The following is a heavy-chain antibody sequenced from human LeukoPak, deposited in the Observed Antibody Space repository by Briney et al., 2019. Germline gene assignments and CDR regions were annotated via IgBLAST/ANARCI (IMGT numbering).Heavy chain of an antibody. D-gene: IGHD5-12*01. J-gene: IGHJ5*02. CDR1: GGSISSGSYY. CDR2: IYTSGST. V-gene: IGHV4-61*02. CDR3: ARDLGYGNWFDP. Sequence: PSQTLSLTCTVSGGSISSGSYYWSWIRQPAGKGLEWIGRIYTSGSTNYNPSLKSRVTISVDTSKNQFSLKLSPVTAADTAVYYCARDLGYGNWFDPWGQGTLVTVSS.